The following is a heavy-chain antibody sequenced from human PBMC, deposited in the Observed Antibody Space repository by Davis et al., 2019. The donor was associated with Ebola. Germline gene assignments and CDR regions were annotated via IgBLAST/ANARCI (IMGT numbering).Heavy chain of an antibody. CDR2: ISGSGGST. J-gene: IGHJ5*02. V-gene: IGHV3-23*01. CDR1: GFPVRDNY. D-gene: IGHD3-3*01. CDR3: AKVVAFWSGYADH. Sequence: PGGSLRLSCAASGFPVRDNYMNWVRQAPGKGLEWVSAISGSGGSTYYADSVKGRFTISRDNSKNTLFLQMNSLRVEDTAVYYCAKVVAFWSGYADHWGQGTLVTVSS.